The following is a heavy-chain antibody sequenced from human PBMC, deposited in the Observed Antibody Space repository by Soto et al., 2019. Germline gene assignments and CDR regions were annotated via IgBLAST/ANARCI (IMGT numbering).Heavy chain of an antibody. D-gene: IGHD5-12*01. CDR3: ARHTNGYNPLDY. Sequence: GESLKISCEGSGYTFSTYWIGWVRQIPGEGLEWMGIIHPGNSDARYSPSFQGQVTISADTSINTAYLQWRSLKASDTAFYYCARHTNGYNPLDYWGQGTLVTVS. J-gene: IGHJ4*02. V-gene: IGHV5-51*01. CDR1: GYTFSTYW. CDR2: IHPGNSDA.